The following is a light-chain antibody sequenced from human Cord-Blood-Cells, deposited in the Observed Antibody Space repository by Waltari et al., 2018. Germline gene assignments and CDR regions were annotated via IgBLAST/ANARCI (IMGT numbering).Light chain of an antibody. Sequence: DIVMPQSPDSLAVSLGERATINCKSSKSVLYSSNNKNYLACYQQKPGQPPKMLMYWASTRESGVPDRFSGSGSGTDFTLTISSLQAEDEAVYYCQQYYSTPTFDQGTKVEIK. CDR2: WAS. CDR1: KSVLYSSNNKNY. CDR3: QQYYSTPT. V-gene: IGKV4-1*01. J-gene: IGKJ1*01.